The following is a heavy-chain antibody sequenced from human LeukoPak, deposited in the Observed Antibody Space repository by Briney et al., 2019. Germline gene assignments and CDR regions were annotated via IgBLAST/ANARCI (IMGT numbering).Heavy chain of an antibody. J-gene: IGHJ4*02. CDR1: GFTFSSYA. CDR2: IIGSGGGT. CDR3: ARSSTGSAYTYGDY. V-gene: IGHV3-23*01. Sequence: GGSLRLSCAASGFTFSSYAMNWVRQAPGKGLEWVSCIIGSGGGTNYANSVKGRFTISRDNSKNTVYLQMNSLSAEDTAIYYCARSSTGSAYTYGDYWGQGTLVTVSS. D-gene: IGHD3-16*01.